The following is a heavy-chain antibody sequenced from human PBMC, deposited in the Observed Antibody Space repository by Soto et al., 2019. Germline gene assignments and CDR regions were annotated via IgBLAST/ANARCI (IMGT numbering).Heavy chain of an antibody. CDR2: ISAYNGNT. J-gene: IGHJ5*02. D-gene: IGHD6-13*01. Sequence: SVKVSCKASGYTFTSYGISWVRQAPVQGLEWMGWISAYNGNTNYAQKLQGRVTMTTDTSTSTAYMELRSLRSDDTAVYYCARGRGGDSSSWYNWFDPWGQGTLVTVSS. V-gene: IGHV1-18*04. CDR1: GYTFTSYG. CDR3: ARGRGGDSSSWYNWFDP.